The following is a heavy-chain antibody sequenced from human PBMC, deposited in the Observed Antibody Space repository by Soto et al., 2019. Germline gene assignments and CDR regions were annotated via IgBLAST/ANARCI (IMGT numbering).Heavy chain of an antibody. CDR2: IIPILGIA. CDR3: AREETTVTPYYYYYYMDV. CDR1: GGTFSSYT. J-gene: IGHJ6*03. D-gene: IGHD4-17*01. V-gene: IGHV1-69*02. Sequence: QVQLVQSGAEVKKPGSSVKVSCKASGGTFSSYTISWVRQAPGQGLEWMGRIIPILGIANYAQKFQGRVTINADNSTSTAYVTMRSLRSEDTDVYYCAREETTVTPYYYYYYMDVWGKGTTVTVSS.